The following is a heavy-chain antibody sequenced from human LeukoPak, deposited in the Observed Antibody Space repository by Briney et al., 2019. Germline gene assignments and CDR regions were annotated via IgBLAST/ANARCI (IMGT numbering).Heavy chain of an antibody. CDR1: GFTFSRFG. CDR2: IGSDGRTT. J-gene: IGHJ3*02. Sequence: GGSLRLSCAASGFTFSRFGMHWVRQAPGKGLEWVAVIGSDGRTTFYGDSVKGRLTISRDNSKNTLYLQMDSLRAEDTAVYFCAKELEWEVHAFDIWGQGTRVTVSS. CDR3: AKELEWEVHAFDI. V-gene: IGHV3-30*02. D-gene: IGHD3-3*01.